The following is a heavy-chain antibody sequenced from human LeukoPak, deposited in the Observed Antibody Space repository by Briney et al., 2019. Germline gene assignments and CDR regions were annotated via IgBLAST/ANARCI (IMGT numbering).Heavy chain of an antibody. CDR2: ISTSTSYI. J-gene: IGHJ4*02. D-gene: IGHD2-2*01. CDR3: AKSPLDCSSTTCPDY. V-gene: IGHV3-21*04. CDR1: GFTFGSYT. Sequence: PGGSLRLSCAASGFTFGSYTMNWVRQAPGKGLEWVSSISTSTSYIHYADSVKGRFTISRDSAKNSLYLQMSSLRAEDTALYYCAKSPLDCSSTTCPDYWGQGTLVTVSS.